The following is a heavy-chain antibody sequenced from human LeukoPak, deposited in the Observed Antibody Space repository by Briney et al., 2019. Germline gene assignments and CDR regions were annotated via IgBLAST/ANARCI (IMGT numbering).Heavy chain of an antibody. V-gene: IGHV1-24*01. CDR3: ATGQHYDILTGYSY. CDR1: GYTLTELS. CDR2: FDPEDGET. J-gene: IGHJ4*02. Sequence: ASVKVSCKVSGYTLTELSMHWVRQAPGKGLEWMGGFDPEDGETIYAQKFQGRVTVTEDTSTDTAYMELSSLRSEDTAVYYCATGQHYDILTGYSYWGQGTLVTVSS. D-gene: IGHD3-9*01.